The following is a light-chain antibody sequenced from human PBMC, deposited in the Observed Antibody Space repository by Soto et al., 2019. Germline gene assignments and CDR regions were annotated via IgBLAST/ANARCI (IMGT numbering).Light chain of an antibody. V-gene: IGKV3-20*01. J-gene: IGKJ1*01. CDR2: DAS. CDR3: QQYGSSRPT. CDR1: QSVSSSY. Sequence: EIVLTQSPGTLPLSPGERASLSCRPSQSVSSSYLAWYQQIPGQAPRLPINDASRRATGIPERFSGSGSGTDFTLTISRLELEDFAVYYCQQYGSSRPTFGQATKV.